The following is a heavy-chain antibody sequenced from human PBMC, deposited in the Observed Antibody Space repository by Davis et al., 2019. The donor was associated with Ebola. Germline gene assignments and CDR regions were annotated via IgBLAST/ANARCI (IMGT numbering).Heavy chain of an antibody. CDR3: AREGGRYYDSSGYVFDI. Sequence: SVTVSCQVSVYRFTSYYMHWARQAPGQGLEWMGIINPITGGTSYAQNFQVRVNMTRDTSTSTVYMELSSLRSEDTAVYYCAREGGRYYDSSGYVFDIWGQGTMVKVSS. D-gene: IGHD3-22*01. V-gene: IGHV1-46*01. CDR1: VYRFTSYY. J-gene: IGHJ3*02. CDR2: INPITGGT.